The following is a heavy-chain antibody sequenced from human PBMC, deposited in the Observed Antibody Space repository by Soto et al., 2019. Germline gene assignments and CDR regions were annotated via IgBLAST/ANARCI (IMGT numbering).Heavy chain of an antibody. J-gene: IGHJ4*02. CDR1: GGTFSSYA. V-gene: IGHV1-69*13. D-gene: IGHD2-21*02. CDR2: IIPIFGTA. Sequence: ASVKVSCKASGGTFSSYAISWVRQAPGQGLEWMGGIIPIFGTANYAQRFQGRVTITADESTSTAYMELSSLRSEDTAVYYCARTADCGGDCYVNFDYWGQGTLVTVSS. CDR3: ARTADCGGDCYVNFDY.